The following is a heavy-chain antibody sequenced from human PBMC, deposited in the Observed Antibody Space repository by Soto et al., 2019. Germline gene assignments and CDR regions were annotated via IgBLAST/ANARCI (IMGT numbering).Heavy chain of an antibody. CDR3: ARPRTVATTKGYDY. Sequence: SGKVSCKASGGTFSNYPFTWVRQAPGQGLEWMGGIIPIFGTVTYAQKFQGRVTISADESTSTAYMEMSSLTSEDTAVYYCARPRTVATTKGYDYWGQGTLVTVSS. D-gene: IGHD1-1*01. J-gene: IGHJ4*02. V-gene: IGHV1-69*13. CDR1: GGTFSNYP. CDR2: IIPIFGTV.